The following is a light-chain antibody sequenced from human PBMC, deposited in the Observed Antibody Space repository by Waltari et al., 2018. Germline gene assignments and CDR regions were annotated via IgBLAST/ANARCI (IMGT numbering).Light chain of an antibody. Sequence: QSVTISCTGTGSDVGDYNYVSWYQQHPGKAPKLVIYDVTKRPSGVPDRFSCPRSGNSASLTISGLQAVEDADYYSCSYAGTWVFGGATQFTVL. CDR1: GSDVGDYNY. CDR3: CSYAGTWV. V-gene: IGLV2-11*03. CDR2: DVT. J-gene: IGLJ3*02.